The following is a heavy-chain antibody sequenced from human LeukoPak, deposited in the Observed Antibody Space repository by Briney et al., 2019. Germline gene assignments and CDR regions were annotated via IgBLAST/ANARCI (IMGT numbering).Heavy chain of an antibody. Sequence: SETLSLTCTVSGGSISSSSYYWGWIRQPPGKGLEWIGSIHYSGSTYYNPSLKSRVTISVDTSKNQFSLKLSSVTAADTAVYYCARVGEMATITPPYYFDYWGQGTLVTVSS. CDR1: GGSISSSSYY. CDR2: IHYSGST. D-gene: IGHD5-24*01. CDR3: ARVGEMATITPPYYFDY. J-gene: IGHJ4*02. V-gene: IGHV4-39*07.